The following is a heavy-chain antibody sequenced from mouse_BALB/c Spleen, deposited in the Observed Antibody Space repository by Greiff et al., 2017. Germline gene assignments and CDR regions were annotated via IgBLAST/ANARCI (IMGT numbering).Heavy chain of an antibody. Sequence: EGQLQQSGPSLVKPSQTLSLTCSVTGDSITSGYWNWIRKFPGNKLEYMGYISYSGSTYYNPSLKSRISITRDTSKNQYYLQLNSVTTEDTATYYCARYYGSSYGYFDVWGAGTTVTVSS. V-gene: IGHV3-8*02. CDR2: ISYSGST. CDR1: GDSITSGY. D-gene: IGHD1-1*01. CDR3: ARYYGSSYGYFDV. J-gene: IGHJ1*01.